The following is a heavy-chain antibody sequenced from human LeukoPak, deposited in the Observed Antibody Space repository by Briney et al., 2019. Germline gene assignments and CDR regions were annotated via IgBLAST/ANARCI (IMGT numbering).Heavy chain of an antibody. CDR3: ARAIVGTENFDY. CDR1: GFTFSTQA. D-gene: IGHD5-12*01. CDR2: FSHDGNTK. Sequence: GSLVLSCAASGFTFSTQAMHWGRPAPGKGLEWVAVFSHDGNTKYYTGSVKGRFTISRDNSKNTLYLQMNGLRTDDTAVYYCARAIVGTENFDYWGQGTLVTVSS. J-gene: IGHJ4*02. V-gene: IGHV3-30*10.